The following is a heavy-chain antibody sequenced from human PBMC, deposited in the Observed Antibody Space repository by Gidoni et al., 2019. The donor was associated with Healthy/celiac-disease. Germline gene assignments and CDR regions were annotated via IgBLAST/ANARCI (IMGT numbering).Heavy chain of an antibody. V-gene: IGHV3-23*01. CDR3: ATEWIQLWLPFDY. D-gene: IGHD5-18*01. J-gene: IGHJ4*02. CDR1: GFPLSSYA. Sequence: EVPLLESGGGLVQPGGSLSLSCAASGFPLSSYAMSWVRQAPGKGLEWVSAISGSGGSTYSADSGKGRFTISRDNSKNTLYLQMNSLRAEDTAVYYCATEWIQLWLPFDYWGQGTLVTVSA. CDR2: ISGSGGST.